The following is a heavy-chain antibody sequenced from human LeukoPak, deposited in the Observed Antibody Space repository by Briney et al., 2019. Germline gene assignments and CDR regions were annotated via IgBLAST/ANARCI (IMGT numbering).Heavy chain of an antibody. CDR3: AREAPFYCSSTSCRALPFDY. D-gene: IGHD2-2*01. Sequence: PSETLSLTCTVSGGSISSGSYYWRWIRQPAGKGLEWIGRIYTSGSTNYNPSLKSRVTISVDTSKNQFSLKLSSVTAADTAVYYCAREAPFYCSSTSCRALPFDYWGQGTLVTVSS. V-gene: IGHV4-61*02. CDR1: GGSISSGSYY. J-gene: IGHJ4*02. CDR2: IYTSGST.